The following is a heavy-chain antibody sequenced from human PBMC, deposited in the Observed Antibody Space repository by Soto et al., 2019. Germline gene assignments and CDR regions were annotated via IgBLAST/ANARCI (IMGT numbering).Heavy chain of an antibody. V-gene: IGHV3-43*01. J-gene: IGHJ4*02. CDR3: AKDPSGRYWGSSGYYFDY. D-gene: IGHD3-22*01. CDR2: ISWDGGST. CDR1: GFTFDDYT. Sequence: GGSLRLSCAASGFTFDDYTMHWVRQAPGKGLEWVSLISWDGGSTYYADSVKGRFTISRDNSKNSLYLQMNSLRTEDTALYYCAKDPSGRYWGSSGYYFDYWGQGTLVTVSS.